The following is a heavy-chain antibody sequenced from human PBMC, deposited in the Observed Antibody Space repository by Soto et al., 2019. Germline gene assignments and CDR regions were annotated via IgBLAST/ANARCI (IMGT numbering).Heavy chain of an antibody. D-gene: IGHD4-17*01. J-gene: IGHJ4*02. V-gene: IGHV4-59*08. CDR3: ARRNYGEEGYFFDF. CDR1: GGSITGYY. Sequence: QVQLRESGPGLVRPSETLSLTCTVSGGSITGYYWSWIRQPPGKGLEWIDYIYDSGTTTYNAALKRRVTISADTSKNQFSLNLRSVTAADTAVYYCARRNYGEEGYFFDFWGQGLLVTVSS. CDR2: IYDSGTT.